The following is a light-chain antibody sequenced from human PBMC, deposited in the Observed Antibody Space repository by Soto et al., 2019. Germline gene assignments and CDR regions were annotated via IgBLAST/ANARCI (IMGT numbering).Light chain of an antibody. CDR3: QQYNTRPLT. V-gene: IGKV3-15*01. CDR2: GAS. CDR1: ESINQN. J-gene: IGKJ4*01. Sequence: ETVMTQSPATLSVSPGEGATLSCRATESINQNLAWYQQKPGQAPRLLIHGASYRATGIPDRVSGRGSGTEFTLAISRLQSEDFAVYYCQQYNTRPLTFGGGTKVEIK.